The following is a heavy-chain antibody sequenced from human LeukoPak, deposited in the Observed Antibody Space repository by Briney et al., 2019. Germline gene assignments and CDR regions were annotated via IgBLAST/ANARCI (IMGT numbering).Heavy chain of an antibody. Sequence: GGSLRLSCAASGFTFSSYAMHWVRQAPGKGLEWVAVISYDGSNKYYADSVKGRFTISRDNSKNTLYLQMNSLRAEDTAVYYFAGAKFPRSNWFAPGGQGPLVPVSS. CDR1: GFTFSSYA. J-gene: IGHJ5*02. CDR2: ISYDGSNK. CDR3: AGAKFPRSNWFAP. V-gene: IGHV3-30-3*01.